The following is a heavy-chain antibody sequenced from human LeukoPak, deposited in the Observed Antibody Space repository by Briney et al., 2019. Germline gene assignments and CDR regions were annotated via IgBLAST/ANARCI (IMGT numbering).Heavy chain of an antibody. V-gene: IGHV1-69*06. Sequence: ASVKVSCKASGGTFSSYAISWVRQAPGQGLEWMGGIIPIFGTANYAQKFQGRVTITADKSTSTAYMELSSLRSEDTAVYYCARASRDGYNFHFDYWGQGTLVTVSS. CDR3: ARASRDGYNFHFDY. D-gene: IGHD5-24*01. J-gene: IGHJ4*02. CDR1: GGTFSSYA. CDR2: IIPIFGTA.